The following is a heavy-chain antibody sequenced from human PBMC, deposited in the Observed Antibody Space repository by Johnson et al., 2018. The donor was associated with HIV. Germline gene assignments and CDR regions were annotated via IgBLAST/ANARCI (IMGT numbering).Heavy chain of an antibody. Sequence: QVQLVESGGGVVQPGRSLRLSCAASGFTFSSYAMHWVRQAPGKGLEWVAVISYDGSNKYDADTVKGRFTISRDNSKNTLYLQMHSLRAADTAVYYWARERGDSSRTAFDIWGQGTMVTVSS. CDR2: ISYDGSNK. V-gene: IGHV3-30*14. CDR3: ARERGDSSRTAFDI. D-gene: IGHD6-19*01. J-gene: IGHJ3*02. CDR1: GFTFSSYA.